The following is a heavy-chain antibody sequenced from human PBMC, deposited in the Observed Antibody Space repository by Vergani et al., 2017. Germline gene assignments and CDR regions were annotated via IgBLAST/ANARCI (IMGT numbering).Heavy chain of an antibody. Sequence: EVQLVESGGGLVQPGGSLRLSCAASGFTFSSYEMNWVRQAPGKGLEWVSYISSSGSTIYYADSVKGRFTISRDNAKNSLYLHMNSLRAEDTAVYYCAGDSPLVVPAAIFYYYYGMDVWGQGTTVTVSS. CDR2: ISSSGSTI. CDR3: AGDSPLVVPAAIFYYYYGMDV. D-gene: IGHD2-2*01. V-gene: IGHV3-48*03. CDR1: GFTFSSYE. J-gene: IGHJ6*02.